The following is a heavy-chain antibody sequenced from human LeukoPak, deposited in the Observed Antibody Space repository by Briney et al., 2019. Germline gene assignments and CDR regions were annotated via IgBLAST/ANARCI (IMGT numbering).Heavy chain of an antibody. CDR1: GFTFSSYG. CDR3: ARDFSGSYQFDY. V-gene: IGHV3-33*01. D-gene: IGHD1-26*01. Sequence: GGSLRLSCAASGFTFSSYGMHWVRQAPGKGLEWVAVIWYDGSNKYYADSVKGRFTISRDNSKNTLYLQVNSLRAEDTAVYYCARDFSGSYQFDYWGQGTLVTVSS. J-gene: IGHJ4*02. CDR2: IWYDGSNK.